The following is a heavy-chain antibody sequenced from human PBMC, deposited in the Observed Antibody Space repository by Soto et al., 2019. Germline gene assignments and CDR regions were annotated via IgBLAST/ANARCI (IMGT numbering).Heavy chain of an antibody. D-gene: IGHD6-13*01. V-gene: IGHV4-34*01. CDR3: ARARRRAAADKPLDY. J-gene: IGHJ4*02. Sequence: KTSETLSLTCAVYGGSFSGYYWSWIRQPPGKGLEWIGEINHSGSTNYNPSLKSRVTISVDTSKNQFSLKLSSVTAADTAVYYCARARRRAAADKPLDYWGQGTLVTVSS. CDR1: GGSFSGYY. CDR2: INHSGST.